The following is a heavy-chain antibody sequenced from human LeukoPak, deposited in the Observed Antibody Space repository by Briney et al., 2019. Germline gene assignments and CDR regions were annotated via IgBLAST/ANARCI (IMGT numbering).Heavy chain of an antibody. Sequence: TLSLTCTVSGXSISSGDYYWSWMRQPPGKGLEWIGYIYNSGSTYHNPSLKSRVTISVDTSKNQFSLKLSSVTAADTAVYYCARGLKVLDYWGQGTLVTVSS. J-gene: IGHJ4*02. D-gene: IGHD2-21*02. CDR1: GXSISSGDYY. CDR2: IYNSGST. V-gene: IGHV4-30-4*01. CDR3: ARGLKVLDY.